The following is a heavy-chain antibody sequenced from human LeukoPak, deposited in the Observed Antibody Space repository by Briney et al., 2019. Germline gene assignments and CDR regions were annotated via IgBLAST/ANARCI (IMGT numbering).Heavy chain of an antibody. CDR1: GYIFTNYG. D-gene: IGHD2-2*02. CDR3: TRWCTSTTCYTGGFDI. V-gene: IGHV1-18*01. CDR2: ITIYNGNT. J-gene: IGHJ3*02. Sequence: ASVKVSCKASGYIFTNYGISWVRQPPGQGLERMGWITIYNGNTNYAQKIQGRVTMTTDTSTSTAYMELKSLRSDDTAVYYCTRWCTSTTCYTGGFDIWGQGTMVTVSS.